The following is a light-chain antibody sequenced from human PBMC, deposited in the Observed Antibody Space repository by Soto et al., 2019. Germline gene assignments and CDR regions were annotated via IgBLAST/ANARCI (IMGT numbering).Light chain of an antibody. V-gene: IGKV3-11*01. J-gene: IGKJ3*01. Sequence: EIVLTQSPATLSLSPGERATLSCRASQSVSSYLAWYQQKPGQAPRLLIYDASNRATGIPARFSGSGSGTDFTLNISSVENGDFSVYYCQQRSSWPHTFGPGTKVDTK. CDR3: QQRSSWPHT. CDR1: QSVSSY. CDR2: DAS.